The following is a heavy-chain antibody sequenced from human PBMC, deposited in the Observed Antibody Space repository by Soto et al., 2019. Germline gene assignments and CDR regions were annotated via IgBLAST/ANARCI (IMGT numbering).Heavy chain of an antibody. V-gene: IGHV4-31*03. D-gene: IGHD5-18*01. CDR2: IYYSGNT. J-gene: IGHJ6*02. CDR3: ARDRLMATAGTARHYFGLDV. Sequence: SETLSLTCTVSGGSIRSGGYYWSWVRQNPRRGLEWIGNIYYSGNTYYNPSLKSRLTISVDTSKDQFSLNLSSVTAADTAVYYCARDRLMATAGTARHYFGLDVWGQGTTVTVSS. CDR1: GGSIRSGGYY.